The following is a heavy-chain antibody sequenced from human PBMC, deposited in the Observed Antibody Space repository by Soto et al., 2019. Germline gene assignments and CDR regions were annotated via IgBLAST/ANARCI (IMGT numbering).Heavy chain of an antibody. J-gene: IGHJ3*02. V-gene: IGHV1-18*04. D-gene: IGHD3-22*01. Sequence: QVQLVQSGAEVKKPGASVKVSCKASGYTFTSYGISWVRQAPGQGLEWMGWISAYNGNTNYAQKLKGRVTMTTDTSTSTAYMELRSLRSDDTAVYYCERAYYYDSSGSKGGALDIWGQGTMVTVSS. CDR2: ISAYNGNT. CDR3: ERAYYYDSSGSKGGALDI. CDR1: GYTFTSYG.